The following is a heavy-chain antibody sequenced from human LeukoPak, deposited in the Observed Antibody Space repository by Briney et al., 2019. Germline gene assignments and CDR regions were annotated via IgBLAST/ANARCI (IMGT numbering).Heavy chain of an antibody. CDR1: GFTFSSYS. CDR2: ISSSSSTI. Sequence: PGGSLRLSCAASGFTFSSYSMNWVRQAPGKGLEWVSYISSSSSTIYYADSVKGRFTISGDNAKNSLYLQMNSLRAEDTAVYYCARDAGYYYYGMDVWGQGTTVTVPS. J-gene: IGHJ6*02. V-gene: IGHV3-48*01. CDR3: ARDAGYYYYGMDV.